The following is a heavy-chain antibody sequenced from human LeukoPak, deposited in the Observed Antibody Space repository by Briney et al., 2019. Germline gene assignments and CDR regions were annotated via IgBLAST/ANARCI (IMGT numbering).Heavy chain of an antibody. D-gene: IGHD3-9*01. Sequence: SGTLSLTCAVFGGSISSSNWWSWVRQPPGKGLEWIGEIYHSGSTNYNPSLKSRVTISVDKSKNQFSLKLSSVTAADTAVYYCAREMDDILTRYFDYWGQGTLVTVSS. CDR3: AREMDDILTRYFDY. V-gene: IGHV4-4*02. J-gene: IGHJ4*02. CDR1: GGSISSSNW. CDR2: IYHSGST.